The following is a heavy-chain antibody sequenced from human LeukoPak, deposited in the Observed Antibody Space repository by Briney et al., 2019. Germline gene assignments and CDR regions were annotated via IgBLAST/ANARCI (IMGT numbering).Heavy chain of an antibody. CDR3: ARETTMVRGPFDY. Sequence: PSETLSLTCAVYGGSFSGYYWSWIRQPPGKGLEWIGEINHSGSTNYNPSLKSRVTISVDTSKNQFSLKLGSVTAADTAVYYCARETTMVRGPFDYWGQGTLVTVSS. V-gene: IGHV4-34*01. D-gene: IGHD3-10*01. CDR1: GGSFSGYY. J-gene: IGHJ4*02. CDR2: INHSGST.